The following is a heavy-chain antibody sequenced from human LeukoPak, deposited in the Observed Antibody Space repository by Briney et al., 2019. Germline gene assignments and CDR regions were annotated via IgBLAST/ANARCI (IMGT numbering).Heavy chain of an antibody. CDR2: IYTSGST. CDR1: GGSISSGSYY. V-gene: IGHV4-61*02. J-gene: IGHJ4*02. Sequence: SETLSLTCTVSGGSISSGSYYWSWIRQPAGKGLEWIGRIYTSGSTNYNPSLKSRVTISVDTSKNQFSLKLSSVTAADTAVYYCASLVTRYGSGSYYFDYWGLGTLVTVSS. D-gene: IGHD3-10*01. CDR3: ASLVTRYGSGSYYFDY.